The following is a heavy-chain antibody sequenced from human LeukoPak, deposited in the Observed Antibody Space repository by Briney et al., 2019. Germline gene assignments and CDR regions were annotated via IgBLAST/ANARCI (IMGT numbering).Heavy chain of an antibody. CDR2: IYHSGST. CDR1: GYSISSGYY. V-gene: IGHV4-38-2*02. J-gene: IGHJ4*02. Sequence: PSETLSLTCTVSGYSISSGYYWGWIRQPPGKGLEWIGSIYHSGSTYYNPSLKSRVTISVDTSKNQFSLSVRSVTAADSAVYYCARDRDLENFDYWGQGTLVTVSS. CDR3: ARDRDLENFDY. D-gene: IGHD1-1*01.